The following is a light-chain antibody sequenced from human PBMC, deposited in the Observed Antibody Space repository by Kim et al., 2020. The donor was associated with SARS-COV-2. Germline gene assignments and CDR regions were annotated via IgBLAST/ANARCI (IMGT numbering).Light chain of an antibody. CDR1: ALPKEY. CDR3: QSADSTRTYVV. Sequence: SYELNQPPSVSVPPGQTARITCSGDALPKEYAYWYQQKPGQAPVLVIYRDKERPSGIPERFSGSTSGTTVTLTISGVQAEDEAAYYCQSADSTRTYVVFG. J-gene: IGLJ2*01. CDR2: RDK. V-gene: IGLV3-25*03.